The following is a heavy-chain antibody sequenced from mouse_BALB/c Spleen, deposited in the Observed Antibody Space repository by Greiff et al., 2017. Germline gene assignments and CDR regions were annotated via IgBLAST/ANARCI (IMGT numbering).Heavy chain of an antibody. CDR1: GDSITSGY. V-gene: IGHV3-8*02. J-gene: IGHJ2*01. CDR3: ARWSWDRNYFDY. D-gene: IGHD3-3*01. Sequence: EVQLQQSGPSLVKPSQTLSLTCSVTGDSITSGYWNWIRKFPGNKLEYMGYISYSGSTYYNPSLKSRISITRDTSKNQYYLQLNSVTTEDTATYYCARWSWDRNYFDYWGQGTTLTVSS. CDR2: ISYSGST.